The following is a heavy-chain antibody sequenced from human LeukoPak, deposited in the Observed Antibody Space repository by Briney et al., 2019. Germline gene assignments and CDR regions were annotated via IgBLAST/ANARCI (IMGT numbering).Heavy chain of an antibody. D-gene: IGHD6-19*01. CDR1: GFTFSSYW. CDR2: ISYDGSNK. V-gene: IGHV3-30*18. J-gene: IGHJ4*02. CDR3: AKDREIAVATGLDY. Sequence: PGGSLRLSCAASGFTFSSYWMHWGRQAPGKGLEWVAGISYDGSNKYYADSVKGRFTISRDNSKNTLYLQMNSLRAEDTALYYCAKDREIAVATGLDYWGQGTLATVSS.